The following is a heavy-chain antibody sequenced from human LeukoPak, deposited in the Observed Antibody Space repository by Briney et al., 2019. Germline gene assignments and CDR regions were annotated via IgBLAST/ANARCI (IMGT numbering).Heavy chain of an antibody. J-gene: IGHJ4*02. CDR3: ARSERDATVTTDY. CDR1: GGTFSSYA. Sequence: SVKVSCKASGGTFSSYAISWVRQAPGQGLEWMGGIIPIFGTANYAQKFQGRVTITADESTSTAYMELSSQRSEDTAVYYCARSERDATVTTDYWGQGTLVTVSS. V-gene: IGHV1-69*13. CDR2: IIPIFGTA. D-gene: IGHD4-17*01.